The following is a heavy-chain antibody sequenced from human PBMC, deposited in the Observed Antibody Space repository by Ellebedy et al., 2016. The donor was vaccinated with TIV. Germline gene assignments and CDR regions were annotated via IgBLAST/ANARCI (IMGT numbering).Heavy chain of an antibody. J-gene: IGHJ6*03. D-gene: IGHD6-6*01. CDR1: GFTFSDYY. CDR2: ISSSGASV. Sequence: GESLKISXAASGFTFSDYYMSWIRQAPGKGLEWVSYISSSGASVYYADSVKGRFTIPRDNANNSLFLQMNSLRAEDTAVYYCARDASLGYYYYYMDVWGKGTTVTVAS. V-gene: IGHV3-11*01. CDR3: ARDASLGYYYYYMDV.